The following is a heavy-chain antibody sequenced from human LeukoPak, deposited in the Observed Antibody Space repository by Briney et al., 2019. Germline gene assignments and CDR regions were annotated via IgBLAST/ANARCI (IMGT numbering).Heavy chain of an antibody. CDR2: ISGSGYYS. J-gene: IGHJ4*02. CDR3: AKGGPTGSNYFDF. Sequence: GGSLRLSCAASEFTFDNYAMSWVRQAAGKGLEWVSVISGSGYYSYYADSVKGRFTVSRDNSKTTLYLQMNSLRADDTAVYYCAKGGPTGSNYFDFWGQGTLVTVSS. D-gene: IGHD1-26*01. V-gene: IGHV3-23*01. CDR1: EFTFDNYA.